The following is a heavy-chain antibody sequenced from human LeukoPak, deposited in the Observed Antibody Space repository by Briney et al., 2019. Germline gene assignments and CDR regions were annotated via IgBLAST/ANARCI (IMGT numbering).Heavy chain of an antibody. CDR3: ARDRGYAMDV. D-gene: IGHD1-1*01. J-gene: IGHJ6*02. CDR1: GGSISSSSYH. V-gene: IGHV3-53*01. Sequence: PSETLSLTCTVSGGSISSSSYHWGWIRQTPGKGLEWVSIIQSGGNIYYADSVKGRFTISRDNSKNTVNLQMNSLRAEHTAVYYCARDRGYAMDVWGQGTTVTVSS. CDR2: IQSGGNI.